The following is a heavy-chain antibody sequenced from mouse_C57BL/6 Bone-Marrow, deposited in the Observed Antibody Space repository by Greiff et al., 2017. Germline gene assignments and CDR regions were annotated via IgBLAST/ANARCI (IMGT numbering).Heavy chain of an antibody. D-gene: IGHD2-4*01. CDR3: ARERLRRGIFDY. CDR2: IYPRSGNT. V-gene: IGHV1-81*01. Sequence: VQLQQSGAELARPGASVKLSCKASGYTFTSYGISWVKQRTGQGLEWIGEIYPRSGNTYYNEKFKGKATLTADKSSSTAYMELRSLTSEDSAVXFCARERLRRGIFDYWGQGTTLTVSS. J-gene: IGHJ2*01. CDR1: GYTFTSYG.